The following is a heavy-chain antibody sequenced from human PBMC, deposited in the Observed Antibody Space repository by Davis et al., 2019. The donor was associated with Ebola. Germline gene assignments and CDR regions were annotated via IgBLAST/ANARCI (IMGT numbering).Heavy chain of an antibody. D-gene: IGHD3-22*01. CDR1: GGNFRSYA. CDR3: ARDSPKYDSSGYLDY. CDR2: IIPIFGTA. Sequence: AASVKVSCKASGGNFRSYAISWVRQAPGQGLEWMGGIIPIFGTANYAQKFQGRVTITADESTSTAYMELSSLRSEDTAVYYCARDSPKYDSSGYLDYWGQGTLVTVSS. J-gene: IGHJ4*02. V-gene: IGHV1-69*13.